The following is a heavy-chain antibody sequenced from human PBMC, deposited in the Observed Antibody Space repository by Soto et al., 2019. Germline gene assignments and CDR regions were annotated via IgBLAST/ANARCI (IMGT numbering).Heavy chain of an antibody. V-gene: IGHV3-23*01. J-gene: IGHJ4*02. Sequence: EVPLLESGGGLVQPGGSLRLSCAASGFTFSSYAMNWVRQAPGKGLEWVSVISGSGSSTYYADSVKGRFTISRDNSKNTLYLQMNSLRAEDTAVYYCASRSSGWYFDYWGQGTLVTVSS. CDR2: ISGSGSST. CDR3: ASRSSGWYFDY. CDR1: GFTFSSYA. D-gene: IGHD6-19*01.